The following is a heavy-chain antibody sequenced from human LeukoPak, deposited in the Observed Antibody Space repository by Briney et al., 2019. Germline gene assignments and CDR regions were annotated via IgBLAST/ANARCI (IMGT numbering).Heavy chain of an antibody. D-gene: IGHD6-13*01. V-gene: IGHV3-21*01. Sequence: GGSLRLSCAASGFTFSSYSMNWVRQAPGKGLEWVSSISSTSSYIYYADSVKGRFTISRDNAKNSLYLQMNSLRAEDTAVYYCARDLSSSNAFDIWGQGTMVTVSS. CDR2: ISSTSSYI. J-gene: IGHJ3*02. CDR3: ARDLSSSNAFDI. CDR1: GFTFSSYS.